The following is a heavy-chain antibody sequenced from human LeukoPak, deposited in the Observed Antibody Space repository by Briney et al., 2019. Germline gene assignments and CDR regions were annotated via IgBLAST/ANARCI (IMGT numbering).Heavy chain of an antibody. CDR2: MNPNSGGT. CDR1: GYTFTSYD. J-gene: IGHJ4*02. V-gene: IGHV1-8*01. CDR3: AREAGYCSGGSCHQYYFDY. Sequence: GASVKVSCNASGYTFTSYDINWVRQATGQGLEWMGWMNPNSGGTGYAQKFQGRVTMTRNTSISTAYMELSRLRSDDTAVYYCAREAGYCSGGSCHQYYFDYWGQGTLVTVSS. D-gene: IGHD2-15*01.